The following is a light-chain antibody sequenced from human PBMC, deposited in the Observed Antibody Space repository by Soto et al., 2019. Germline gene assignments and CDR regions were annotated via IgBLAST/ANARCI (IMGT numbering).Light chain of an antibody. CDR1: RSDIGSYNY. CDR3: ISYTGSSTSYA. Sequence: QSSLTQPASVSGSPGQSITISCSGTRSDIGSYNYVAWYQQFPGKTPKILIYGVSNRPSGVSSRFSGSKSGNTASLTISGLQAEDEADYYCISYTGSSTSYACGRGTKV. CDR2: GVS. J-gene: IGLJ1*01. V-gene: IGLV2-14*01.